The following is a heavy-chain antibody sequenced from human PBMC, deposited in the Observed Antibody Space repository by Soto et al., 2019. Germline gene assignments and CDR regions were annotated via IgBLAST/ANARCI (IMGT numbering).Heavy chain of an antibody. CDR3: VRGRRYYYDNTGPFYFEH. Sequence: SETLSLTCPVSGCSVSSGNYYWSWIRQPPGKGLEWIGYIYYSGSTNYNPSLKSRVTILVDTSKNQFSLKLISVTAADTAVYYCVRGRRYYYDNTGPFYFEHWGQGTLVTVSS. V-gene: IGHV4-61*01. CDR1: GCSVSSGNYY. J-gene: IGHJ4*02. D-gene: IGHD3-22*01. CDR2: IYYSGST.